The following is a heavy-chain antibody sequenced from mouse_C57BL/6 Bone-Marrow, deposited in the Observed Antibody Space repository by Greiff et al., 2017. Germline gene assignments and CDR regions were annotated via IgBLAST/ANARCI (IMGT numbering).Heavy chain of an antibody. D-gene: IGHD3-1*01. Sequence: QVQLQQSGPELVKPGASVKISCKASGYAFSSSWMNWVKQRPGKGLEWVGRIYPGDGDTNYNGQFKGKATVTADKSASTAYMQLSSLTSEDSAVYFCAGGGLGGHYFEYWGQGTTLTVSS. V-gene: IGHV1-82*01. CDR1: GYAFSSSW. CDR3: AGGGLGGHYFEY. CDR2: IYPGDGDT. J-gene: IGHJ2*01.